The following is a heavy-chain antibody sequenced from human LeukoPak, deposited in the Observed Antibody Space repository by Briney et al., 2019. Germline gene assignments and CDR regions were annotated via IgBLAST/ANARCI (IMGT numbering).Heavy chain of an antibody. CDR3: ARGLVAAAGLSDY. Sequence: GGSLRLSCAASGITFDDYGMSWVRQAPGKGLEWVSGIHWNGGSTGYADSVKGRFTISRDNAKNSLYLQMNSLRAEDTALYYCARGLVAAAGLSDYWGQGTLVTVSS. CDR1: GITFDDYG. D-gene: IGHD6-13*01. CDR2: IHWNGGST. J-gene: IGHJ4*02. V-gene: IGHV3-20*04.